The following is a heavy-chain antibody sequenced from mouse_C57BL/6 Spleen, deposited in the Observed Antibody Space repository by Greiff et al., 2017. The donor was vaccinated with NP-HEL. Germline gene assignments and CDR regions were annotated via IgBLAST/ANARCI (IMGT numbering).Heavy chain of an antibody. D-gene: IGHD1-1*01. V-gene: IGHV5-9-1*02. CDR1: GFTFSSYA. CDR3: TITTVVAPYWYFDV. CDR2: ISSGGDYI. Sequence: VQLKESGEGLVKPGGSLKLSCAASGFTFSSYAMSWVRQTPEKRLEWVAYISSGGDYIYYADTVKGRFTISRDNARNTLYLQMSSLKSEDTAMYYCTITTVVAPYWYFDVWGTGTTVTVSS. J-gene: IGHJ1*03.